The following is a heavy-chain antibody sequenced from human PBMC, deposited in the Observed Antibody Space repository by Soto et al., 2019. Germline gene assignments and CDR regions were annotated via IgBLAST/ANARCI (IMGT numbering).Heavy chain of an antibody. Sequence: EVKLLESGGGLVQPGGFLRLTCAASGFSVSDYDIGWVRQTPGKGLEWVSLIRGDGGATYYAVPEEGRLSTSRDTSENTVYLDMNYQRAEDTALYYCAKDRRGGEYPAFDLWCQETMVTVSS. J-gene: IGHJ3*01. V-gene: IGHV3-23*01. D-gene: IGHD2-21*01. CDR1: GFSVSDYD. CDR2: IRGDGGAT. CDR3: AKDRRGGEYPAFDL.